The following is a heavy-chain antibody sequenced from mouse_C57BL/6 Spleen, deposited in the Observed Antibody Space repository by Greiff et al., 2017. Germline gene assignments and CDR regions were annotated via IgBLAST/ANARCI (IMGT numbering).Heavy chain of an antibody. CDR3: TKGGYLAWFAY. CDR1: GFTFSNYW. CDR2: IRLKSDNYAT. J-gene: IGHJ3*01. V-gene: IGHV6-3*01. Sequence: EVKVEASGGGLVQPGGSMKLSCVASGFTFSNYWLNWVRQSPETGLEWVAQIRLKSDNYATHYAESVKGRFTISRDDSKSSVYLQMNNLRAEDTGIYYCTKGGYLAWFAYWGQGTLVTVSA.